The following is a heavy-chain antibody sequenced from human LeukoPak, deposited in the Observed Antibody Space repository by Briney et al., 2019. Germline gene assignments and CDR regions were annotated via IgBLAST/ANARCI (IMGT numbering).Heavy chain of an antibody. J-gene: IGHJ4*02. CDR3: AKDGQLGGSSWFTLYFGY. CDR1: GFTFSSYW. V-gene: IGHV3-7*01. D-gene: IGHD6-13*01. Sequence: GGSLRLSCAASGFTFSSYWMSWVRQAPGKGLEWVANIKQDGSEKYYVDSVKGRFTISRDNSKNTLYLQMNSLRPEDTAVYYCAKDGQLGGSSWFTLYFGYWGQGTLVTVSS. CDR2: IKQDGSEK.